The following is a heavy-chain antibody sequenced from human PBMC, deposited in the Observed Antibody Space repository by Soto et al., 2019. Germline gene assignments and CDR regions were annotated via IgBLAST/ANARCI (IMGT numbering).Heavy chain of an antibody. D-gene: IGHD3-10*01. J-gene: IGHJ4*02. CDR2: IIPIFGTA. CDR1: GCTFSSYA. CDR3: ASSELRTQDYYGSGSQFYY. V-gene: IGHV1-69*13. Sequence: SVKVACKASGCTFSSYAISWVRQAPGQGLEWMGGIIPIFGTANYAQKFQGRVTITADESTSTAYMELSSLRSEDTAVYYCASSELRTQDYYGSGSQFYYWGQGTLVTVSS.